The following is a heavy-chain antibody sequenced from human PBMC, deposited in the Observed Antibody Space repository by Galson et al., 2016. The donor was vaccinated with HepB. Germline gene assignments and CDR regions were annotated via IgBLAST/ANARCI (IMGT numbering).Heavy chain of an antibody. CDR2: IGVSSSYT. CDR1: GFPFHKYN. J-gene: IGHJ2*01. D-gene: IGHD3/OR15-3a*01. V-gene: IGHV3-21*01. CDR3: HSFSLDPHFDP. Sequence: SLRLSCAASGFPFHKYNMNWIRQAPGKGLEWVASIGVSSSYTYHAESVAGRFGISRDTAKQSIFLHMSDLRTEDTARYFCHSFSLDPHFDPWGPGTLVAVSS.